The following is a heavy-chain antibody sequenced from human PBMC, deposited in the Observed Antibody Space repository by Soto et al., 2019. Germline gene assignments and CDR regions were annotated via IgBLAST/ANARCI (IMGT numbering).Heavy chain of an antibody. V-gene: IGHV4-34*01. Sequence: PSETLSLTCAVYGGSFSGYYWSWIRQPPGKGLEWIGEINHSGSTNYNPSLKSRVTISVDTSKNQFSLRLSSVTAADTAVYYCARRRGWSGYYNDYWGQGTRVNVSS. D-gene: IGHD3-3*01. CDR3: ARRRGWSGYYNDY. CDR1: GGSFSGYY. CDR2: INHSGST. J-gene: IGHJ4*02.